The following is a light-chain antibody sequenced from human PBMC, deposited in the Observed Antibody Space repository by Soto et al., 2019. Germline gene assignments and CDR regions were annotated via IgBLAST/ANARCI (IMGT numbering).Light chain of an antibody. CDR2: DVN. J-gene: IGLJ3*02. CDR1: SSDVGGYNY. CDR3: YSYAGTDTCGV. Sequence: QSALTQPRSVSGSPGQSVTISCTGTSSDVGGYNYVSWYQQHPGKAPKLMIYDVNKRPSGVPDRFSGSKSGNTASLTLSGLQAEDEADYYCYSYAGTDTCGVFGGGTKLTVL. V-gene: IGLV2-11*01.